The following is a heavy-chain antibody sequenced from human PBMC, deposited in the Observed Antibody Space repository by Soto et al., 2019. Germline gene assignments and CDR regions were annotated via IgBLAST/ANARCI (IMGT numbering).Heavy chain of an antibody. CDR1: GYSFTSYW. CDR2: IDPSDSYT. D-gene: IGHD6-6*01. Sequence: GESLKISCKGSGYSFTSYWISWVRQMPGKVLEWMGRIDPSDSYTNYSPSFQGHVTISADKSISTAYLQWSSLKASDTAMYYCARRSSSSVYYYGMDVWGQGTTVNVSS. CDR3: ARRSSSSVYYYGMDV. V-gene: IGHV5-10-1*01. J-gene: IGHJ6*02.